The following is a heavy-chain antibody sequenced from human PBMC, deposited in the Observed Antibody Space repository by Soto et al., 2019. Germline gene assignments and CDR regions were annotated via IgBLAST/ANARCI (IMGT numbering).Heavy chain of an antibody. V-gene: IGHV3-15*07. J-gene: IGHJ5*02. CDR2: VTTKTDGETT. Sequence: PGGSLRLSCAASGFTFSDAWMNWVRQAPGKGLEWVGHVTTKTDGETTEYAAFVKGRFSISRDDSTNTLFLQMTSLETDDTAMYYCTTRGPSWGQGTLVTVSS. CDR3: TTRGPS. D-gene: IGHD6-25*01. CDR1: GFTFSDAW.